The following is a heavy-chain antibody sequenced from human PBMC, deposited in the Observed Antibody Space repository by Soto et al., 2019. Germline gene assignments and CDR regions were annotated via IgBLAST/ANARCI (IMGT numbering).Heavy chain of an antibody. Sequence: PVQSLKVSWKGSGYSCAGYWITWVRQKPGKGLEWMGRIDPSDSQTYYSPSFRGHVTISVTKSITTVFLQWSSLRASDTAMYYCARQIYDSDTGPNFQYYFDSWGQGTPVTVSS. V-gene: IGHV5-10-1*01. CDR1: GYSCAGYW. CDR2: IDPSDSQT. CDR3: ARQIYDSDTGPNFQYYFDS. J-gene: IGHJ4*02. D-gene: IGHD3-22*01.